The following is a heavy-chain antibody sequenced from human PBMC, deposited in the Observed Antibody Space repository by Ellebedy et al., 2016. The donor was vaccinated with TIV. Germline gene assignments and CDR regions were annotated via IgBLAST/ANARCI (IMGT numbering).Heavy chain of an antibody. J-gene: IGHJ4*02. Sequence: GGSLRLXXAASGFSFSGYWMHWVRQAPGKGLEWVANIKQDGSERYYVDSVKGRFTISRDSAKNSLYLQMNSLRAEDTAVYYCARRFDYWGQGTLVTVSS. CDR2: IKQDGSER. CDR1: GFSFSGYW. V-gene: IGHV3-7*01. CDR3: ARRFDY.